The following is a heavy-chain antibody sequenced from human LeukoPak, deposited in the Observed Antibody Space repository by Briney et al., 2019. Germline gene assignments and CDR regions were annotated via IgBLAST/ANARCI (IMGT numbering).Heavy chain of an antibody. Sequence: GGSLRLSCAASGLSVGFKCMSWVRQAPGKGLEWVSIIYSDGSSYYADSAKGRFTVSRDTSKNTLSLQMNSLRAEDTAVYYCATRPDGNDVPYFDYWGQGTLVTVSS. CDR1: GLSVGFKC. V-gene: IGHV3-66*01. CDR2: IYSDGSS. D-gene: IGHD5-12*01. J-gene: IGHJ4*02. CDR3: ATRPDGNDVPYFDY.